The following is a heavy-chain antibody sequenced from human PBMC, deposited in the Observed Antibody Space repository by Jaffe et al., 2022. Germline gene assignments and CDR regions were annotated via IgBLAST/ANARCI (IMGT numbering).Heavy chain of an antibody. D-gene: IGHD3-10*01. J-gene: IGHJ4*02. V-gene: IGHV4-38-2*01. CDR1: GYSISSGYY. CDR2: IYHSGST. Sequence: QVQLQESGPGLVKPSETLSLTCAVSGYSISSGYYWGWIRQPPGKGLEWIGSIYHSGSTYYNPSLKSRVTISVDTSKNQFSLKLSSVTAADTAVYYCARHPPTFGELHFLYFDYWGQGTLVTVSS. CDR3: ARHPPTFGELHFLYFDY.